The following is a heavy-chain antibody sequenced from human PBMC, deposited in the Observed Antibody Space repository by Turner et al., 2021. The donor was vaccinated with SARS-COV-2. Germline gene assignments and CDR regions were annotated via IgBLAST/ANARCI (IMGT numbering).Heavy chain of an antibody. Sequence: QVQLVQSGAEVKKPGSSVKVSCKASGGTFSSYPISWVRQAPGQGLEWMGEIITIFGTANYAQKFQGRVTITADESKSKAYMELSSLRSEDTAVYVCMTTVTSSYYYYYGMDVWGQGTTVTVSS. V-gene: IGHV1-69*01. D-gene: IGHD4-4*01. CDR2: IITIFGTA. CDR1: GGTFSSYP. CDR3: MTTVTSSYYYYYGMDV. J-gene: IGHJ6*02.